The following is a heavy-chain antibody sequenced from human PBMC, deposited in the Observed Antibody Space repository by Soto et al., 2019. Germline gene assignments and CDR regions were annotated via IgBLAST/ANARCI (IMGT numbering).Heavy chain of an antibody. CDR1: GGSFSGYY. Sequence: PSETLSLTCAVYGGSFSGYYWSWIRQPPGKGLEWIGEINHSGSTNYNPSLKSRVTISVDTPKNQFSLKLSSVTAADTAVYYCARGPRYYYGSGSYLDYWGQGTLVTVSS. CDR3: ARGPRYYYGSGSYLDY. J-gene: IGHJ4*02. D-gene: IGHD3-10*01. CDR2: INHSGST. V-gene: IGHV4-34*01.